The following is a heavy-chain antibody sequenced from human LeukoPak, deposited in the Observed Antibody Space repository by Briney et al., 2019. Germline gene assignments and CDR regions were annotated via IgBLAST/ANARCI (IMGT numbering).Heavy chain of an antibody. Sequence: SSETLSLTCTVSGGSISSYYWSWIRQPPGKGLEWIGYIYYSGSTNYNPSLKSRVTISVDTSKNQFSLKLSSVTAADTAVYYCARQRSTVYYGMDVWGQGTTVTVSS. CDR1: GGSISSYY. J-gene: IGHJ6*02. CDR3: ARQRSTVYYGMDV. V-gene: IGHV4-59*08. D-gene: IGHD1-26*01. CDR2: IYYSGST.